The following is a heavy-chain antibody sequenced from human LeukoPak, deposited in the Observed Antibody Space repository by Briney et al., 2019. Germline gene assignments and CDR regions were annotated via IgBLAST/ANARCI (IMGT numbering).Heavy chain of an antibody. V-gene: IGHV4-34*01. D-gene: IGHD4-17*01. Sequence: PSETLSLTCAVYGGSFSGYYWSWIRQPPGKGLEWIGEINHSGSTNYNPSLKSRVTISVDTSKNQISLKLSSVTAADTAVYYCARGDGPTDYWGQGTLVTVSS. CDR2: INHSGST. CDR1: GGSFSGYY. J-gene: IGHJ4*02. CDR3: ARGDGPTDY.